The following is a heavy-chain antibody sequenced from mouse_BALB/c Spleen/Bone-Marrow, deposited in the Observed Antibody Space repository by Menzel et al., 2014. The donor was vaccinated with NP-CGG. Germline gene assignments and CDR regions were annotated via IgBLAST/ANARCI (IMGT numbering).Heavy chain of an antibody. Sequence: EVNVVESGGGLVKPGGSLKLSCAASGFGFSSSDMSWVRQTPEKRLEWVAYISSGGGSTYYPDTVKGRFTISRDNPKNTLFLQMTSLRSEDTAMYYCARSGSSSGYFDYWGQGTTLTVSS. CDR1: GFGFSSSD. CDR2: ISSGGGST. J-gene: IGHJ2*01. CDR3: ARSGSSSGYFDY. D-gene: IGHD1-1*01. V-gene: IGHV5-12-1*01.